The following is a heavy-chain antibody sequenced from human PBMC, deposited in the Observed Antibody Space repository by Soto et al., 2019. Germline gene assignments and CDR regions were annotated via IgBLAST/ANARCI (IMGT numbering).Heavy chain of an antibody. Sequence: QVQLQQWGAGLLKPSETLSLTCPVPGGSFNAYYWNWIRQPPGKGVERIGKLNHRGSTHYNASLKSRVTMSVHMSKNQLSLNMSSVTAADTAVYYCARWNYHHYFITNFKTSSYFDSWGQGSLVTVSS. V-gene: IGHV4-34*02. D-gene: IGHD3-22*01. CDR3: ARWNYHHYFITNFKTSSYFDS. CDR1: GGSFNAYY. J-gene: IGHJ4*02. CDR2: LNHRGST.